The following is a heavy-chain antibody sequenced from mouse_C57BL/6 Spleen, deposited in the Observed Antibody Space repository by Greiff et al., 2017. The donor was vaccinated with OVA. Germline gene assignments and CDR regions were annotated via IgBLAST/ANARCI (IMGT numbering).Heavy chain of an antibody. J-gene: IGHJ4*01. CDR3: ARGLSSLYAMDY. V-gene: IGHV5-4*03. Sequence: DVMLVESGGGLVKPGGSLKLSCAASGFTFSSYAMSWVRQTPEKRLEWVATISDGGSYTYYPDNVKGRFTISRDNAKNNLYLQMSHLKSEDTAMYYCARGLSSLYAMDYWGQGTSVTVSS. CDR1: GFTFSSYA. CDR2: ISDGGSYT. D-gene: IGHD1-1*01.